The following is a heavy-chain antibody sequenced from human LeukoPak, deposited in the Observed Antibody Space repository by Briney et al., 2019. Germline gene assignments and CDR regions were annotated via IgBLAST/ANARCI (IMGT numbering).Heavy chain of an antibody. Sequence: PSGTLSLTCSASGGSISGYYWSWIRQAPEEGLVWIGDIYYSGSTNYNAALKSRGTISLDMSKKQFSLKLSSVTAADTALYYCARHFTYYYDSSGYPRDIFDIWGQGTMVTVSS. D-gene: IGHD3-22*01. J-gene: IGHJ3*02. V-gene: IGHV4-59*08. CDR2: IYYSGST. CDR1: GGSISGYY. CDR3: ARHFTYYYDSSGYPRDIFDI.